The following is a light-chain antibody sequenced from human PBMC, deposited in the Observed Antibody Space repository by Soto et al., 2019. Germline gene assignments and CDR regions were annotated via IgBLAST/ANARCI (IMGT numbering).Light chain of an antibody. CDR1: QSVSRGH. J-gene: IGKJ1*01. CDR2: GAS. CDR3: QQYGHSLWT. Sequence: DIVFTQSPGTLSLSPGERASLSCRASQSVSRGHLAWYQQKPGQAPRLLIYGASSRATGIPDRFSGSGSGTDFTLTISRLEPEDYAVYYCQQYGHSLWTFGQGTKVEIK. V-gene: IGKV3-20*01.